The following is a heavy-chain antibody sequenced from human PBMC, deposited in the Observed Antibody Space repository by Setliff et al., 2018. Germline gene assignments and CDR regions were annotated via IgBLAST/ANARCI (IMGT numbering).Heavy chain of an antibody. Sequence: ASVKVSCKASGYTFTRYAMNWVRQAPGQGLEWMGWINTNTGNPTYAQGFTGRFVFSLDTSVSTAYLQISSLKAEDTAVYYCARGEYTSLPSGVYYHMDVWGQGTMVTVSS. J-gene: IGHJ6*03. CDR3: ARGEYTSLPSGVYYHMDV. V-gene: IGHV7-4-1*02. CDR2: INTNTGNP. D-gene: IGHD6-6*01. CDR1: GYTFTRYA.